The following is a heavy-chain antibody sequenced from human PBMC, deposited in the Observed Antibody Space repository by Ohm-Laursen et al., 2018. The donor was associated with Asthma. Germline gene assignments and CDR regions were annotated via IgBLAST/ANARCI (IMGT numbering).Heavy chain of an antibody. Sequence: SLRLSCATSGFIFSDYDMHWVRQAPGKGLEWLAILSYDGHNKHYAESLRGRFFISGDSSENTVELQMNSLRGEDTAVYYCVRGSWYGSTSDAYWGQGTLVTVSS. J-gene: IGHJ4*02. CDR1: GFIFSDYD. V-gene: IGHV3-30*03. CDR3: VRGSWYGSTSDAY. CDR2: LSYDGHNK. D-gene: IGHD6-19*01.